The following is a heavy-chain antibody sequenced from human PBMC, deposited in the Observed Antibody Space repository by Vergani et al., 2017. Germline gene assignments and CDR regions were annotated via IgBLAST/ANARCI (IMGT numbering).Heavy chain of an antibody. V-gene: IGHV3-21*01. Sequence: EVQLVESGGGLVKPGGSLRLSCAASGFTFSSYSMNWVRQAPGKGLEWVSSISSSSSYIYYADSVKGRFTISRDNAKNSLYLQMNSLRAEDTAVYYCAGSKWYPYYFDYWGQGTLVTVSS. J-gene: IGHJ4*02. D-gene: IGHD2-2*01. CDR2: ISSSSSYI. CDR1: GFTFSSYS. CDR3: AGSKWYPYYFDY.